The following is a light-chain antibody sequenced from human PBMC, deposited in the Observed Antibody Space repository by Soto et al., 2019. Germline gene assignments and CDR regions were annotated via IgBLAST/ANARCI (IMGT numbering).Light chain of an antibody. CDR2: GAS. CDR3: QQYGSSSYT. V-gene: IGKV3-20*01. J-gene: IGKJ2*01. Sequence: EIVLTQSPGTLSLSQGERATLSCRASQRVSSSYLAWYQQKPGQAPRLLIYGASSRATGSPGRFSGSGSGTVFTLTISSLEPEDFAVYYCQQYGSSSYTFGQGTKLEIK. CDR1: QRVSSSY.